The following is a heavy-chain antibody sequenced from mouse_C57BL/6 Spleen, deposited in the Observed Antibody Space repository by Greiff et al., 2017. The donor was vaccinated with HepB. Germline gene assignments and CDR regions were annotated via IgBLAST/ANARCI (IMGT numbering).Heavy chain of an antibody. J-gene: IGHJ2*01. D-gene: IGHD2-3*01. Sequence: VQLQQSGAELARPGASVKLSCKASGYTFTSDGISWVKQRTGQGLEWIGEIYPRSGNTYYNEKFKGKATLTADKSSSTAYLELRSMTTEDSAVYFCARKKIYDGSYYFDYWGQGTTLTVSS. CDR2: IYPRSGNT. CDR1: GYTFTSDG. V-gene: IGHV1-81*01. CDR3: ARKKIYDGSYYFDY.